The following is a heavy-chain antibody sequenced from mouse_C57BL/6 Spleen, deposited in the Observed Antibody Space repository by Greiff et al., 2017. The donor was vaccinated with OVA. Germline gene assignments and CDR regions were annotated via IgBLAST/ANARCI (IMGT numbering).Heavy chain of an antibody. Sequence: PEQGLEWIGWIDPENGDTESASKFQGKATITADTSSNTAYLQLSSLTSEDTAVYYCTTGGLRRDWFAYWGQGTLVTVSA. CDR3: TTGGLRRDWFAY. CDR2: IDPENGDT. V-gene: IGHV14-4*01. J-gene: IGHJ3*01. D-gene: IGHD2-4*01.